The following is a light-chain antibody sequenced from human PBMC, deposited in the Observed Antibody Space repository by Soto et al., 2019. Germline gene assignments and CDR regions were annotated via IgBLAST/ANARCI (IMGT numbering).Light chain of an antibody. J-gene: IGLJ3*02. CDR2: GHN. Sequence: QSVLTQPPSVSGAPGQRVTISCTGSSSNIGAGYDVDWYQQFPGTAPKLLIYGHNTRPSGVPDGFSGSKSGTSASLAITGLQADDEADYYCQAYDSSLSGSVFGGGTKVTVL. V-gene: IGLV1-40*01. CDR3: QAYDSSLSGSV. CDR1: SSNIGAGYD.